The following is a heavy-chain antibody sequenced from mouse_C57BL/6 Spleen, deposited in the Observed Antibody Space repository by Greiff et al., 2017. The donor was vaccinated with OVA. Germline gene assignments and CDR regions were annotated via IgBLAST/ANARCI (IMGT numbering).Heavy chain of an antibody. D-gene: IGHD2-4*01. CDR3: ASYYDYDGWFAY. CDR1: GYTFTDYN. V-gene: IGHV1-22*01. Sequence: VQLQQSGPELVKPGASVKMSCKASGYTFTDYNMHWVKQSHGKSLEWIGYINPNNGGTSYNQKFKGKATLTVNKSSSTAYMELRSLTSEDSAVYYCASYYDYDGWFAYWGQGTLVTVSA. CDR2: INPNNGGT. J-gene: IGHJ3*01.